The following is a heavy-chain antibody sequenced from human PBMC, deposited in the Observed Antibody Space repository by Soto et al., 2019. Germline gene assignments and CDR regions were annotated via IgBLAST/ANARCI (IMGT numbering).Heavy chain of an antibody. Sequence: QVQLVESGGGVVKPGRSLRLSCAASGFTFSSYAMHWVRQAPGKGLEWVAVISYDGSNKYYADSVKGRFTISRDNSKNTLYLQMNSLRAEDTAVYYCARAGNGYYLSEAFDIWGQGTMVTVSS. D-gene: IGHD3-22*01. CDR1: GFTFSSYA. V-gene: IGHV3-30-3*01. CDR3: ARAGNGYYLSEAFDI. J-gene: IGHJ3*02. CDR2: ISYDGSNK.